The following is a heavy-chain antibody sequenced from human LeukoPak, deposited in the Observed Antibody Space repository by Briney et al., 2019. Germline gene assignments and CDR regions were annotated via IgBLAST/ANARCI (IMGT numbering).Heavy chain of an antibody. V-gene: IGHV3-64*01. CDR2: ISSNGGST. Sequence: PGGSLRLSCAASGFTFSSYAMHWVRQAPGKGLEYVSDISSNGGSTYYANSVKGRFTISRDNSKNTLYLQMGSLRAEDMAVYYCARTKFYYYGSGPLDYWGQGTLVTVSS. J-gene: IGHJ4*02. D-gene: IGHD3-10*01. CDR3: ARTKFYYYGSGPLDY. CDR1: GFTFSSYA.